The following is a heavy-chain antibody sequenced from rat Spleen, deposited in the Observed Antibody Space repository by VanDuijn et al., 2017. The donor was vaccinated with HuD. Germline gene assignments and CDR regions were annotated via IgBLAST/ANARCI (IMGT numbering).Heavy chain of an antibody. V-gene: IGHV5-27*01. CDR1: GFTFNNYG. CDR2: ISTGGTGT. J-gene: IGHJ2*01. CDR3: TRDETPYFDY. Sequence: EVQLVESGGGLVQPGRSLKLSCAASGFTFNNYGMAWVRQTPTKGLEWVASISTGGTGTYYRDSVRARFTISRDNAKSTLYLQMNSLQTDDTGTYYCTRDETPYFDYWGQGVMVTVSS.